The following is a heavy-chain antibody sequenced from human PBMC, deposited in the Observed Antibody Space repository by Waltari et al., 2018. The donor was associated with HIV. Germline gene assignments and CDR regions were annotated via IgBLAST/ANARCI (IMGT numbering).Heavy chain of an antibody. CDR1: GGSFSGYY. CDR2: INHSGST. CDR3: ARGGYYYDSSGSTYFDY. Sequence: QVQLQQWGAGLLKPSETLYLTCAVYGGSFSGYYWSWFRQPSAKGLEWIGEINHSGSTNYNPSLKSRVTISVDTSKNQFSLKLSSVTAADTAVYYCARGGYYYDSSGSTYFDYWGQGTLVTVSS. D-gene: IGHD3-22*01. V-gene: IGHV4-34*01. J-gene: IGHJ4*02.